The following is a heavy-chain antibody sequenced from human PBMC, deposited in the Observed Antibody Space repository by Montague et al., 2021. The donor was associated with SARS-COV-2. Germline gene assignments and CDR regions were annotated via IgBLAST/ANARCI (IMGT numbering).Heavy chain of an antibody. D-gene: IGHD3-16*02. V-gene: IGHV4-34*01. CDR2: INHSGST. Sequence: SETLSLTCAVYGGSFSGYYWSWIRQPPGKGLEWIGEINHSGSTNYNPSLKSRVTISVDTSKNQFSLKLSSVTAADTAVYYCARGYDYVWGSYRYLQWFDPWGQGTLATVSS. J-gene: IGHJ5*02. CDR3: ARGYDYVWGSYRYLQWFDP. CDR1: GGSFSGYY.